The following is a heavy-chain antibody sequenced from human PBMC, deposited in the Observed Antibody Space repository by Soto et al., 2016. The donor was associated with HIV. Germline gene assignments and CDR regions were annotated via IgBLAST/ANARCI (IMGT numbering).Heavy chain of an antibody. J-gene: IGHJ4*02. Sequence: QVKLVQSGAELKKPGASVKVSCKASGGTFSSYGFSWVRQAPGQGLEWMGGIIPIYGIANYAQKFQGRVTITADKSTSTAYMELSSLRSEDTAVYYCARDGGNYYDSSGFGYWGQGTLVTVSS. CDR2: IIPIYGIA. D-gene: IGHD3-22*01. CDR1: GGTFSSYG. V-gene: IGHV1-69*10. CDR3: ARDGGNYYDSSGFGY.